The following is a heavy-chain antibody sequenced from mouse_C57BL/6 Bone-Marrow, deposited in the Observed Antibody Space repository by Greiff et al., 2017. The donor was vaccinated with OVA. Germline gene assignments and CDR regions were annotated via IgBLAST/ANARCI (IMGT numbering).Heavy chain of an antibody. D-gene: IGHD1-3*01. CDR1: GYTFTSYW. CDR2: IDPSDSYT. CDR3: ARESGYAMDY. V-gene: IGHV1-69*01. J-gene: IGHJ4*01. Sequence: QVQLQQPGAELVMPGASVTLSCKASGYTFTSYWMHWVKQRPGQGLEWIGEIDPSDSYTNYNQKFKGKSTLTVDKSSSTAYMQRSSLTSEDSAVLYCARESGYAMDYWGQGTSVSGSS.